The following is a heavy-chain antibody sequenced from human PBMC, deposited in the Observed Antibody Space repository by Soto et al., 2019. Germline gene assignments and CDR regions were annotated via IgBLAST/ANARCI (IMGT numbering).Heavy chain of an antibody. CDR2: IIPIFGTA. Sequence: SVKVSCKASGGTFSSYAISWVRQAPGQGLEWMGGIIPIFGTANYAQKFQGRVTITADESTSTAYMELSSLRSEDTAVYYCARGIAAAGPTYYYYGMDVWGQGTTVTVSS. V-gene: IGHV1-69*13. D-gene: IGHD6-13*01. CDR3: ARGIAAAGPTYYYYGMDV. CDR1: GGTFSSYA. J-gene: IGHJ6*02.